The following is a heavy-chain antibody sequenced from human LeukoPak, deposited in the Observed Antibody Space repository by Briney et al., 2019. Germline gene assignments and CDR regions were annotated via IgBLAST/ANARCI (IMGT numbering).Heavy chain of an antibody. Sequence: SVKVSCKASGGTFSSYAISWVRQAPGQGLEWMGGIIPIFGTANYAQKFQGRVTITTDESTSTAYMELSSLRSEDTAVYYCARGGRGSSWYDYFDYWGQGTLVTVSS. J-gene: IGHJ4*02. CDR3: ARGGRGSSWYDYFDY. V-gene: IGHV1-69*05. D-gene: IGHD6-13*01. CDR2: IIPIFGTA. CDR1: GGTFSSYA.